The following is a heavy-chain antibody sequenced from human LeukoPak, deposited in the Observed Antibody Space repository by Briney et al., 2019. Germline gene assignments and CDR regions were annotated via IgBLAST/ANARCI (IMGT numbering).Heavy chain of an antibody. V-gene: IGHV3-15*01. D-gene: IGHD3-10*01. J-gene: IGHJ6*02. CDR2: IKSNVDGGTT. CDR3: QASGSFGV. CDR1: GFTFRNAW. Sequence: GGSLRLSCAASGFTFRNAWMSWIRQAPGKGLEWVGRIKSNVDGGTTDYVAPVKGRFTISRDDSKTTLYLQMNSLKTEDTAVYYCQASGSFGVWGQGTTVTVSS.